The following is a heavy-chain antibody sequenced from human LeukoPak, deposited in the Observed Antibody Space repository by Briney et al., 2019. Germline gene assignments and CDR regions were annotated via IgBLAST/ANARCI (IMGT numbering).Heavy chain of an antibody. CDR1: GGSISSSSYY. V-gene: IGHV4-39*01. CDR3: ARSHPRGYGGYDPRSPVDY. J-gene: IGHJ4*02. Sequence: PSETLSLTCTLSGGSISSSSYYWGWIRQPPGKGLEWIGGIYYSGSTYYNPSLKSRVTISVDTSKNQFSLKLRSVTAADTAVYYCARSHPRGYGGYDPRSPVDYWGQGTLVTVSS. D-gene: IGHD5-12*01. CDR2: IYYSGST.